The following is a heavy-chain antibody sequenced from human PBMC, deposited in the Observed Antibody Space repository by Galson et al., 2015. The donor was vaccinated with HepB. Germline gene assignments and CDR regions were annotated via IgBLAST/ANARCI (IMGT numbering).Heavy chain of an antibody. D-gene: IGHD2-2*01. CDR3: AKDMRCSSTSCYLDY. V-gene: IGHV3-23*01. CDR2: ISGSGGST. J-gene: IGHJ4*02. CDR1: GFTFSSYA. Sequence: SLRLSCAASGFTFSSYAMSWVRQAPGKGLEWVSAISGSGGSTYYADSVKGRFTISRDNSKNTLYLQMNSLRAEDTAVYYCAKDMRCSSTSCYLDYWGQGTLVTVSS.